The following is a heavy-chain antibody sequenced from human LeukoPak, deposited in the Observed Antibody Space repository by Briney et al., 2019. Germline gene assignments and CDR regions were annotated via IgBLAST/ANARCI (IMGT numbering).Heavy chain of an antibody. D-gene: IGHD2-8*02. CDR1: GYTVTSYG. J-gene: IGHJ4*02. V-gene: IGHV1-18*01. CDR2: ISAYNGNT. CDR3: ARAGSDGVYSDY. Sequence: ASVKVSCKASGYTVTSYGISWVRQAPGQGLEWMGWISAYNGNTNYAQKFQGRVTITRNTSISTAYMELSSLRSEDTAVYYCARAGSDGVYSDYWGQGTLVTVSS.